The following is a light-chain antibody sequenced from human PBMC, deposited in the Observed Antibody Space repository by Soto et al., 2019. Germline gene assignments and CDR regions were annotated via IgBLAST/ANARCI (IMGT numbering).Light chain of an antibody. J-gene: IGLJ1*01. V-gene: IGLV1-36*01. CDR1: SSNIGNNA. CDR2: YDD. Sequence: QSVLTQPPSVSEAPRQRVTISCSGSSSNIGNNAVNWYQQLPGKAPKLLIYYDDLLPSGVSVRFSGSKSGTSASLAIIGLQSEDEADYYCAAWDDSLNGYVFGTGTKVTVL. CDR3: AAWDDSLNGYV.